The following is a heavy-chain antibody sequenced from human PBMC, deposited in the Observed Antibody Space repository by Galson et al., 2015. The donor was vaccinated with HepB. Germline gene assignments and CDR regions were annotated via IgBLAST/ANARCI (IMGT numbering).Heavy chain of an antibody. CDR1: GFTFSRYW. Sequence: SLRLSCAASGFTFSRYWMSWVRQAPGKGLEWVANIKKDGSEKYYVDSVKGRFTISRDNAKNSLYLQMNSLRAEDTAVYYCGREVGGILRTSDAFDVWGQGTMVTVSS. D-gene: IGHD3-16*01. CDR2: IKKDGSEK. CDR3: GREVGGILRTSDAFDV. J-gene: IGHJ3*01. V-gene: IGHV3-7*03.